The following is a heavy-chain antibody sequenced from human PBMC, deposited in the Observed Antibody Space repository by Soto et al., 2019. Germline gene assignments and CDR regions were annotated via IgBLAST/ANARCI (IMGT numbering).Heavy chain of an antibody. Sequence: PSETLSLTCTVSGGSIRSGNYYWSWIRQPPGKGLEWIGSVYYSWSTYYNPSLKSRVTISVDTSKNQFSLKLSSVTAAETALYYCARVYCSGGSCNFDYGGQGTLVTVSS. J-gene: IGHJ4*02. D-gene: IGHD2-15*01. V-gene: IGHV4-39*01. CDR1: GGSIRSGNYY. CDR3: ARVYCSGGSCNFDY. CDR2: VYYSWST.